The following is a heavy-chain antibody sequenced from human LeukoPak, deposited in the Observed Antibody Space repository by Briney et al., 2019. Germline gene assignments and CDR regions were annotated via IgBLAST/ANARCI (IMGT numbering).Heavy chain of an antibody. Sequence: GGSLRLSCAASGFTFSSYWMSWVRQAPGKGLEWVANIKQDGSEKYYVDSVKGRFTISRDNAKNSLYLQMNSLRAEDTAVYYCARGNHCSSTSCQSKPIAIFGVERYYYYYYMDVWGKGTTVTVSS. CDR1: GFTFSSYW. D-gene: IGHD2-2*01. V-gene: IGHV3-7*01. CDR3: ARGNHCSSTSCQSKPIAIFGVERYYYYYYMDV. J-gene: IGHJ6*03. CDR2: IKQDGSEK.